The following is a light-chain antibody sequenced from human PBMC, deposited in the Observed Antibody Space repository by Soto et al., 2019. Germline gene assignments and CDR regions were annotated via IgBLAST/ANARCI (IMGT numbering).Light chain of an antibody. Sequence: EIVLTQSPATLSLSPGERATISCRASQSVSSSYLAWYQQKPGQAPRLLIYGASSRATGIPDRFSGSGSGTDFTLTISRLEPEDCAVYYCQQYGSSPETFGQGTKVEIK. J-gene: IGKJ1*01. CDR2: GAS. CDR3: QQYGSSPET. V-gene: IGKV3-20*01. CDR1: QSVSSSY.